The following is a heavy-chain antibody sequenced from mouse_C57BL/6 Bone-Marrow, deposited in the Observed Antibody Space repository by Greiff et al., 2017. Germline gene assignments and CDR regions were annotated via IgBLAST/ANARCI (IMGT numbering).Heavy chain of an antibody. CDR2: INPSSGNT. D-gene: IGHD1-1*01. CDR1: GYTFTSYT. CDR3: ASDYCDRAWFAY. J-gene: IGHJ3*01. Sequence: VKLVESGAELARPGASVKMSCKASGYTFTSYTMHWVKQRPGQGLEWIGYINPSSGNTNYNEKFKDKATFTADKSSSPAYMQLSMLTAEDSAVYYCASDYCDRAWFAYWGQGTLVTVSA. V-gene: IGHV1-4*01.